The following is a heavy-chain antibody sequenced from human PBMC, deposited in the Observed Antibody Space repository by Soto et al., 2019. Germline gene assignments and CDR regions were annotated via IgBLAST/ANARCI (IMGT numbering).Heavy chain of an antibody. D-gene: IGHD4-17*01. J-gene: IGHJ6*03. V-gene: IGHV4-31*03. Sequence: SETLSLTCTVSGGSISSGGYYWSWIRQHPGKGLEWIGYIYYSGSTYYNPSLESRVTISVDTSNNQFSLKLSSVTAADTAVYYCARGRLVTVPYYYYYMDVWGKGTTVT. CDR1: GGSISSGGYY. CDR2: IYYSGST. CDR3: ARGRLVTVPYYYYYMDV.